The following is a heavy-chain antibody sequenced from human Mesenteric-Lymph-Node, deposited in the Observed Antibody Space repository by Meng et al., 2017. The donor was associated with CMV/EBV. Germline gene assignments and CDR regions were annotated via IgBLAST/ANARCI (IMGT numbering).Heavy chain of an antibody. CDR2: ISGSGGST. CDR1: GLTVNSNY. J-gene: IGHJ3*02. Sequence: GGSLRLSCVASGLTVNSNYMNWVRQAPGKGLEWVSTISGSGGSTYYADSVKGRFTISRDNSKNTLYLQMNSLRAEDTAVYYCAKGQPSTERYGAFDIWGQGTMVTVSS. CDR3: AKGQPSTERYGAFDI. V-gene: IGHV3-23*01. D-gene: IGHD3-9*01.